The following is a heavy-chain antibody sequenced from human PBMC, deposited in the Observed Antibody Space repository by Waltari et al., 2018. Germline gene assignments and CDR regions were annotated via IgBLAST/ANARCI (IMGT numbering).Heavy chain of an antibody. V-gene: IGHV3-7*01. Sequence: EIQVVESGGGLVQPGGSLRLSCAASGFTFSSYWMSWVRQAPGKGLEWVANIKQDGIAKFYRDSVKGRFTISRDNAKNTLYLQMNSLRAEDTALYYCARAVDVADYWGQGTLVTVSS. D-gene: IGHD5-12*01. J-gene: IGHJ4*02. CDR2: IKQDGIAK. CDR3: ARAVDVADY. CDR1: GFTFSSYW.